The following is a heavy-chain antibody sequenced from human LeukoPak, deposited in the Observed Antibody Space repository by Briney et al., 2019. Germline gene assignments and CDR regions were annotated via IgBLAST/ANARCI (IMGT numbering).Heavy chain of an antibody. D-gene: IGHD1-14*01. CDR3: AREVWGPEY. CDR2: IKQDGSDK. Sequence: GDSLRLSCAASGFTFTKYWMTWVRQAPGKGLEWVGSIKQDGSDKNYMDSVKGRFTISRDNTKNSVYLQMSSLRAEDTAVYYCAREVWGPEYWGQGTLVTVSS. J-gene: IGHJ4*02. CDR1: GFTFTKYW. V-gene: IGHV3-7*01.